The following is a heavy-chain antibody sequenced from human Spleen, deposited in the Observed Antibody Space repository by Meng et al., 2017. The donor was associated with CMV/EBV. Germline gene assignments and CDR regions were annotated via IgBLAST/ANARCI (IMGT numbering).Heavy chain of an antibody. CDR2: IYPGDSDT. D-gene: IGHD3-22*01. CDR1: YRFTNYW. V-gene: IGHV5-51*01. Sequence: YRFTNYWIGWGRQLPGKGLEWMGIIYPGDSDTRYSPSFQGQVTISADKSISTAYLQWNSLKASDTAMYYCARTDYYDSSGYSPGLDYWGQGTLVTVSS. CDR3: ARTDYYDSSGYSPGLDY. J-gene: IGHJ4*02.